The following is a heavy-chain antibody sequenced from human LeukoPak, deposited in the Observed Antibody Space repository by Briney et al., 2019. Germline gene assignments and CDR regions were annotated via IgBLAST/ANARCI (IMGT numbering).Heavy chain of an antibody. CDR3: ARRVGRWFGERAYYYNYMDV. CDR1: GFTFSSYE. D-gene: IGHD3-10*01. V-gene: IGHV4-34*01. J-gene: IGHJ6*03. Sequence: GSLRLSCAASGFTFSSYEMNWVRQAPGKGLEWIGEINHRRSTKYSPSLKSRVTISVDTSKNQFSLRLSSVTAADTAVYYCARRVGRWFGERAYYYNYMDVWGKGTTVTISS. CDR2: INHRRST.